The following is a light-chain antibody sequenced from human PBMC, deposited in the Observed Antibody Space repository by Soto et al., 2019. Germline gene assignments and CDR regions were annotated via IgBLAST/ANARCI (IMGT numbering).Light chain of an antibody. Sequence: EILMTQSPDTLSVSRGESATLSCRASQSVSSNLAWYQQKPGQAPRLLIYGASTRATGIPARFSGSGSGTEFTLTISSLQSEDFAVYYCQQYNNWPPITFGQGTRLEIK. CDR3: QQYNNWPPIT. CDR1: QSVSSN. CDR2: GAS. J-gene: IGKJ5*01. V-gene: IGKV3-15*01.